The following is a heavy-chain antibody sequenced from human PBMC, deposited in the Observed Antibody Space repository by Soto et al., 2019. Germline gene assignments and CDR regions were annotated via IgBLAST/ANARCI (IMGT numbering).Heavy chain of an antibody. D-gene: IGHD3-9*01. CDR1: GFTFSSYA. J-gene: IGHJ4*02. V-gene: IGHV3-23*01. CDR2: ISGSGAST. CDR3: AHFPWFIAY. Sequence: GGSLRLACAASGFTFSSYAMSWVRQAPGKGLEWVSAISGSGASTYYADSVKGRFTISRDNSKNTLYLQMNSLRAEDMAVYYCAHFPWFIAYWGQGTLVTVSS.